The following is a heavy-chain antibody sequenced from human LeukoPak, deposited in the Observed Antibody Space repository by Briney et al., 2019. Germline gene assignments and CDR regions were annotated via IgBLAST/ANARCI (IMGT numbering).Heavy chain of an antibody. CDR3: IVFGDSNH. Sequence: GGSLRLSCAASGFTVSNNYMSWVRQAPGKGLEWVSAIHSSGGTYYADSVKGRFTISRDTSKNTLYLQINSLRVEDTAVYYCIVFGDSNHWGQGTLVTVSS. J-gene: IGHJ5*02. D-gene: IGHD4-17*01. CDR2: IHSSGGT. CDR1: GFTVSNNY. V-gene: IGHV3-53*01.